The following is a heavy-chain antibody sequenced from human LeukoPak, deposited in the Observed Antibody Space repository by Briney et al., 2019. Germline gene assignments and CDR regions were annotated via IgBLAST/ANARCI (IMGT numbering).Heavy chain of an antibody. CDR2: ISRTSSYI. D-gene: IGHD2-8*01. J-gene: IGHJ6*04. CDR1: GFTFSSYS. Sequence: SLPCSCAASGFTFSSYSMNWVRQTPGKGLEWVSSISRTSSYIYYADSVKGRFTLSRGNGKNSLYLQMKSLRAEDTAVYYCARGGMGANSQEYFYYGMDVWGEGTTVPLSS. V-gene: IGHV3-21*01. CDR3: ARGGMGANSQEYFYYGMDV.